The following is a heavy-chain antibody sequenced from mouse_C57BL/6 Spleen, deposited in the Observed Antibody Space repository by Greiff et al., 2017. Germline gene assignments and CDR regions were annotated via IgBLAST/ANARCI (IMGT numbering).Heavy chain of an antibody. CDR1: GYTFTSYW. Sequence: VQLQQPGAELVMPGASVKLSCKASGYTFTSYWMHWVKQRPGQGLEWIGEIDPSDSYTNYNQKFKGTSTLTVDKSSSTAYMQLSSLTSEDSAVYYCAAWDYYGSSYQNFDYWGQGTTLTVSS. CDR3: AAWDYYGSSYQNFDY. CDR2: IDPSDSYT. J-gene: IGHJ2*01. D-gene: IGHD1-1*01. V-gene: IGHV1-69*01.